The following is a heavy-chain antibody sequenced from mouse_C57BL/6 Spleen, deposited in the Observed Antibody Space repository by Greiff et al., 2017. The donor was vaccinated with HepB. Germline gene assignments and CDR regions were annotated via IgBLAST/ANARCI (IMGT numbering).Heavy chain of an antibody. V-gene: IGHV1-50*01. CDR2: IDPSDSYT. J-gene: IGHJ1*03. D-gene: IGHD1-1*01. CDR1: GYTFTSYW. CDR3: ARGGSSLYFDV. Sequence: QVQLQQPGAELVKPGASVKLSCKASGYTFTSYWMQWVRQRPGQGLEWIGEIDPSDSYTNYNQKFKGKATLTVDTSSSTAYMQLSSLTSEDSAVYYCARGGSSLYFDVWGTGTTVTVSS.